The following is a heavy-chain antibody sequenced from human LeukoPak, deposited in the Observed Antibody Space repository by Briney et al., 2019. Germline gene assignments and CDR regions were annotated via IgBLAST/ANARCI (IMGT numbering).Heavy chain of an antibody. J-gene: IGHJ5*02. D-gene: IGHD3-10*01. CDR2: IYQSGST. CDR1: GGSISSGGYY. Sequence: SETLSLTCTVSGGSISSGGYYWSWIRQPPGKGLEWIGYIYQSGSTYYNPSLKSRVTISVDRSKNQFSLKLSSVTAADTAVYYCARDRAHWSYGSGSYYGGVPWGQGILVTVSS. CDR3: ARDRAHWSYGSGSYYGGVP. V-gene: IGHV4-30-2*01.